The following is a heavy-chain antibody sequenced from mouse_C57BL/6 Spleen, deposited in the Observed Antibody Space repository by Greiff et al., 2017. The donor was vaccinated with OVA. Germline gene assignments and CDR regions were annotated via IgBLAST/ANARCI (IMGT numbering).Heavy chain of an antibody. Sequence: SGTVLARPGASVKMSCKTSGYTFTSYWMHWVKQRPGQGLEWIGAIYPGNSDTSYNQKFKGKAKLTAVTSASTAYMELSSLTNEDSAVYYCTIDYYGSSYWFAYWGQGTLVTVSA. CDR3: TIDYYGSSYWFAY. V-gene: IGHV1-5*01. CDR1: GYTFTSYW. CDR2: IYPGNSDT. D-gene: IGHD1-1*01. J-gene: IGHJ3*01.